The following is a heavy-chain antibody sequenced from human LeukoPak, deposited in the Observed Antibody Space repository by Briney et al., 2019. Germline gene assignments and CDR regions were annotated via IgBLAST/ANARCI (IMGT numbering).Heavy chain of an antibody. CDR3: ARDLFTC. V-gene: IGHV3-48*02. CDR2: ISSNSRTK. CDR1: GFTFSSNS. Sequence: QSGGSLRLSCAASGFTFSSNSMKWVRQAPAKGLEWVSYISSNSRTKFYSDSVKGRFTISRDNAKNSVYLQMNSLRDEDTAVYYCARDLFTCWGLGTLVTVSS. J-gene: IGHJ4*02. D-gene: IGHD3-10*02.